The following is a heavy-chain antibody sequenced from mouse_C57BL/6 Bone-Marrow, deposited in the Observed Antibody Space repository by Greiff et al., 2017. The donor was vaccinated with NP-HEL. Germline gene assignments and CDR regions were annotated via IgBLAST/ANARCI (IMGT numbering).Heavy chain of an antibody. CDR2: IDPSDSYT. CDR3: ARHYYGTV. D-gene: IGHD1-1*01. V-gene: IGHV1-50*01. CDR1: GYTFTSYW. J-gene: IGHJ2*01. Sequence: QVHVKQPGAELVKPGASVKLSCKASGYTFTSYWMQWVKQRPGQGLEWIGEIDPSDSYTNYNQKFKGKATLTVDTSSSTAYMQLSSLTSEDSAVYYCARHYYGTVWGQGTTLTVSS.